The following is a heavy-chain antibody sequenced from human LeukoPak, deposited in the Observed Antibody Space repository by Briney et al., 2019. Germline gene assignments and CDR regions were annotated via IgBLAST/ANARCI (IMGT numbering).Heavy chain of an antibody. J-gene: IGHJ6*03. CDR3: ARDSRYSDNSGYYYSHYYMDV. CDR2: IYNSGST. V-gene: IGHV4-59*01. Sequence: PSETLSLTCTVSGGSIRYYYWSWIRQPPGKGLEWIGYIYNSGSTNYNPSLMSRVTISVDTSKNQFSLNLSSVTAADTAVYYCARDSRYSDNSGYYYSHYYMDVWGKGTTVTVSS. D-gene: IGHD3-22*01. CDR1: GGSIRYYY.